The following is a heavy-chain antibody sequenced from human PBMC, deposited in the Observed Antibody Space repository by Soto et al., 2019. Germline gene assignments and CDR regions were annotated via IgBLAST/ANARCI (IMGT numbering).Heavy chain of an antibody. Sequence: GGSLRLSCAASGFTFSSYGMHWVRQAPGKGLEWVAVIWYDGSNKYYADSVKGRFTISRDNSKNTLYLQMNSLRAEDTAVYYCARDRIPARHAGGRFDPWGQGTLVTVS. CDR1: GFTFSSYG. D-gene: IGHD6-6*01. V-gene: IGHV3-33*01. J-gene: IGHJ5*02. CDR2: IWYDGSNK. CDR3: ARDRIPARHAGGRFDP.